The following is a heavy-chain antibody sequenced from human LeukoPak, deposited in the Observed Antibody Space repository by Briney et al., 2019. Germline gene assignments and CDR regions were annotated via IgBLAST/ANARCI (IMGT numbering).Heavy chain of an antibody. D-gene: IGHD2-15*01. V-gene: IGHV3-7*01. CDR3: ATDGSSFDY. CDR2: INKDGSEK. Sequence: PGGSLRLSCAASQFIFRDYWTSRVRQAPGMGLEWVANINKDGSEKYYVDSVKGRFTISRDNAKNSLFLEMNSLRAEDTAVYYCATDGSSFDYWGQGTLVTVSS. J-gene: IGHJ4*02. CDR1: QFIFRDYW.